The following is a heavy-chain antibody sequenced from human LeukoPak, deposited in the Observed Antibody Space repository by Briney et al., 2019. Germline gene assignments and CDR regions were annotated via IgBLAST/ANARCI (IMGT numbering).Heavy chain of an antibody. CDR3: AKDNVAAAGRYFDY. Sequence: GGSLRLSCATSGFTFSSYAMSWVRQAPGKGLEWVSGIGASGGSTYYADSVKGRFTISRDNSKNTLYLQMHSLRAEDTAVYYCAKDNVAAAGRYFDYWGQGTLVTVSS. CDR1: GFTFSSYA. J-gene: IGHJ4*02. V-gene: IGHV3-23*01. CDR2: IGASGGST. D-gene: IGHD6-13*01.